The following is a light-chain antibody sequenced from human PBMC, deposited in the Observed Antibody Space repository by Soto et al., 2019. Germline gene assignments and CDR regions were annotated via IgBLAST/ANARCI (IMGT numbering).Light chain of an antibody. V-gene: IGLV2-23*01. CDR3: CSYAGSSTYV. Sequence: QSALTQPASVSGSPGQSITISCTGTSADVGSYDLVSWYQQLPGKAPKLMIYEGSKRPSGVSYRFSGSKSGNTASLTVSGLQAEDEADYYCCSYAGSSTYVFGTGTKVTLL. J-gene: IGLJ1*01. CDR2: EGS. CDR1: SADVGSYDL.